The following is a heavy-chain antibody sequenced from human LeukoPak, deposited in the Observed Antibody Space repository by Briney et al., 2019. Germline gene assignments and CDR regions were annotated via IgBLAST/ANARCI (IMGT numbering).Heavy chain of an antibody. D-gene: IGHD2-2*01. Sequence: GGSLRLSCAASGFTFSRYEMNWVRQAPGKGLEWVSYISSSSGTIYYADSVRGRFTISRDNAENSLYLQMNSLRDEDTAVYYCARVWHCTSTSCYDYWGQGTLVTVSS. CDR3: ARVWHCTSTSCYDY. CDR2: ISSSSGTI. J-gene: IGHJ4*02. CDR1: GFTFSRYE. V-gene: IGHV3-48*02.